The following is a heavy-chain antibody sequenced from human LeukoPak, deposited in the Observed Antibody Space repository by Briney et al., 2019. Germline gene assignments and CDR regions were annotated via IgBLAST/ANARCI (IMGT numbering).Heavy chain of an antibody. D-gene: IGHD3-3*01. CDR1: GFTFSNYW. J-gene: IGHJ3*02. CDR2: IDSDGSSR. Sequence: AGGSLRLSCVASGFTFSNYWMNWVRQAPGKGLVWVSRIDSDGSSRSYTDAVKGRFTISRDNAKNTLCLQMNSLRGEDTAVYYCARGLTVFGVVNDAFDIWGQGTMVTVSS. CDR3: ARGLTVFGVVNDAFDI. V-gene: IGHV3-74*01.